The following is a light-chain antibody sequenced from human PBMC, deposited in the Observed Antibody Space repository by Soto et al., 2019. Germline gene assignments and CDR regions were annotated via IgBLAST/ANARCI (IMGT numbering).Light chain of an antibody. Sequence: QSVLKQPPSVSGAPGQTVTISCSGSNSNIGAGYDVRWYQQLPGTAPKLLIYGHNSRPSGVPDRFSGSKSGTSASLAITRPRADDEADYYCHSYDSSLGGSCVFGSGTKLTVL. CDR1: NSNIGAGYD. V-gene: IGLV1-40*01. CDR2: GHN. J-gene: IGLJ1*01. CDR3: HSYDSSLGGSCV.